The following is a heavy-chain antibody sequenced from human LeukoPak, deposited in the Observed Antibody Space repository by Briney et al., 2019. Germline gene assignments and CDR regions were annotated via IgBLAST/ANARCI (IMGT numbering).Heavy chain of an antibody. D-gene: IGHD6-19*01. CDR2: IGGTGDRT. V-gene: IGHV3-23*01. CDR3: AKDPVVYHGGSGWHYFDY. Sequence: PGGSLRLSCAASRFTFSSYARSWVRQAPGRGLEWVATIGGTGDRTYYADSVKGRFTISRDNSVDTLFLQMNSLKGEDTAVYYCAKDPVVYHGGSGWHYFDYWGQGTLVTVSS. J-gene: IGHJ4*02. CDR1: RFTFSSYA.